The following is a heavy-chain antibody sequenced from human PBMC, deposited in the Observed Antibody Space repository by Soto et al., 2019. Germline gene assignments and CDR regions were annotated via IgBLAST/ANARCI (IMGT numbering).Heavy chain of an antibody. D-gene: IGHD1-1*01. CDR2: IIPIFGTA. CDR1: GGTFSSYA. J-gene: IGHJ4*02. Sequence: SVKVSCKASGGTFSSYAISWVRQAPGQGLEWMGGIIPIFGTANYAQKFQGRVTITADESTSTAHMELSSLRSEDTAVYYCARRSSIDWNDGLWFPDYWGQGTLGTVS. CDR3: ARRSSIDWNDGLWFPDY. V-gene: IGHV1-69*13.